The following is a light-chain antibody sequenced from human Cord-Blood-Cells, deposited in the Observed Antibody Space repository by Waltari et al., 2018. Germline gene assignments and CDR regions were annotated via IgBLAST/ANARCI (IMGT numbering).Light chain of an antibody. CDR3: QQYNSDWT. J-gene: IGKJ1*01. CDR1: QSISSW. CDR2: DAS. V-gene: IGKV1-5*01. Sequence: DIQMTQSPSTLSASVGDRVTITCRASQSISSWFAWYQQKPGKAPKLLIYDASSLESGVPSRYSGSGSGTEFTLTISSLHPEDLATYYCQQYNSDWTFGQGTKVEI.